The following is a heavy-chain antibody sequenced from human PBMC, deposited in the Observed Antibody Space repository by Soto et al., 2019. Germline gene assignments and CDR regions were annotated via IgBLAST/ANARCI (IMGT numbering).Heavy chain of an antibody. J-gene: IGHJ4*01. V-gene: IGHV4-61*01. D-gene: IGHD1-26*01. Sequence: SETLSLTCTVSGGSVSSGSYYWSWIRQPPGKGLEWIGYIYYSGSTNYNPSLKSRVTISVDTSKNQFSLKLSSVTAADTAVYYCASHSGSYFTSDYWGHGTLVTVSS. CDR1: GGSVSSGSYY. CDR2: IYYSGST. CDR3: ASHSGSYFTSDY.